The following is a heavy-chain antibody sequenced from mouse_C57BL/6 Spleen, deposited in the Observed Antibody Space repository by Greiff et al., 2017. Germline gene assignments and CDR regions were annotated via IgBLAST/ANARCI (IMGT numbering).Heavy chain of an antibody. CDR3: ARPLYAMDY. V-gene: IGHV1-82*01. J-gene: IGHJ4*01. CDR1: GYAFSSSW. Sequence: QVHVKQSGPELVKPGASVKISCKASGYAFSSSWMNWVKQRPGKGLEWIGRIYPGDGDTNYNGKFKGKATLTADKSSSTAYMQLSSLTSEDSAVYFCARPLYAMDYWGQGTSVTVSS. CDR2: IYPGDGDT.